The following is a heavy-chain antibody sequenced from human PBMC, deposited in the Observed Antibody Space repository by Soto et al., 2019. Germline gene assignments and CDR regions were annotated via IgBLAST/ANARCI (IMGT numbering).Heavy chain of an antibody. Sequence: SETLSLTCTVSGGSISSGDYYWSWIRQPPGKGLEWIGYIYYSGSTYYNPSLKSRVTISVGTSKDQFSLKLSSVTAADTAVYYCAREYDSSGYLKFDPWGQGTLVTVSS. J-gene: IGHJ5*02. CDR1: GGSISSGDYY. V-gene: IGHV4-30-4*01. CDR3: AREYDSSGYLKFDP. D-gene: IGHD3-22*01. CDR2: IYYSGST.